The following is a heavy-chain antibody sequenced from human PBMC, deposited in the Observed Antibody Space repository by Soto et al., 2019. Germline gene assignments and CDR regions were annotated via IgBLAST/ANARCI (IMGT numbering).Heavy chain of an antibody. CDR2: ISHDGSNK. CDR3: ADGGGYYEAYFDY. Sequence: QVQLVESGGGVVQPGRSLRLSCAASGFTFSSYGMHWVRQAPGKGLEWVAFISHDGSNKYYADSVKGRFTISRDNSKKTMSLQMTSLRSDDMAMYYWADGGGYYEAYFDYWGQGPLVTVSS. J-gene: IGHJ4*02. D-gene: IGHD4-17*01. V-gene: IGHV3-30*03. CDR1: GFTFSSYG.